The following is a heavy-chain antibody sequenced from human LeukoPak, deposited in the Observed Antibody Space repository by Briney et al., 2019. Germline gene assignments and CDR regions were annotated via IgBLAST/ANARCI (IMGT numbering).Heavy chain of an antibody. CDR1: GFTFSSYW. Sequence: PGGSLRLSCAASGFTFSSYWMHWVRQAPGKGLEYVSAITSIGGSTYYADSVKGRFTISRDNSKNTLYLQMSSLRPEDTAVYYCVKDDSYYYGSGSSNDWGQGTLVTVSS. CDR3: VKDDSYYYGSGSSND. V-gene: IGHV3-64D*06. CDR2: ITSIGGST. D-gene: IGHD3-10*01. J-gene: IGHJ4*02.